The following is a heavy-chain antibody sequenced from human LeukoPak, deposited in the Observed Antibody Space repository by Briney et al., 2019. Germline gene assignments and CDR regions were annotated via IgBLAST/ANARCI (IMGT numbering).Heavy chain of an antibody. J-gene: IGHJ6*03. CDR3: ARDRAVALPTYFYYMDV. CDR1: GFAFPTYV. D-gene: IGHD2-15*01. CDR2: ISQAGSIE. Sequence: GGSLRLSCAASGFAFPTYVIHWVRQAPGKGLEGVAVISQAGSIETYADSVRGRFSISRDNSDSTVYLQMNSLKTEDTAVYYCARDRAVALPTYFYYMDVWGKGTTVIVSS. V-gene: IGHV3-30*03.